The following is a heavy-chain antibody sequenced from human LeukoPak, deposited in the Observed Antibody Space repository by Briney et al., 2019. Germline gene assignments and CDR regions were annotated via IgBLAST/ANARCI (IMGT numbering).Heavy chain of an antibody. J-gene: IGHJ3*02. CDR2: IFYSGRT. CDR3: ARHSGEDSGRHPLRPLVAFDI. Sequence: SETLSLTCAVSGGSISSYYWHWIRQPPGKGLGGIGYIFYSGRTNYKPSLKSGVTMSVATSMNWFSLRLTSVSVAAAVVYYGARHSGEDSGRHPLRPLVAFDIWGQETTVTVSS. V-gene: IGHV4-59*08. D-gene: IGHD1-26*01. CDR1: GGSISSYY.